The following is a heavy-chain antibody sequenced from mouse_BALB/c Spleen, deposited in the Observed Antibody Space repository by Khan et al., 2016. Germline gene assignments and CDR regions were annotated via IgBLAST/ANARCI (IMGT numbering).Heavy chain of an antibody. CDR3: ARRDYYGSSYFDY. J-gene: IGHJ2*01. V-gene: IGHV1-80*01. CDR1: SYAFSSYW. Sequence: QVQLKQSGAELVRPGSSVKISCKASSYAFSSYWMNWVKQRPGQGLEWIGQIYPGDGDTNYNGKFKGKATLTADKSSSTAYMQLSSLTSEDSAVYFCARRDYYGSSYFDYWGQGTTLTVSS. D-gene: IGHD1-1*01. CDR2: IYPGDGDT.